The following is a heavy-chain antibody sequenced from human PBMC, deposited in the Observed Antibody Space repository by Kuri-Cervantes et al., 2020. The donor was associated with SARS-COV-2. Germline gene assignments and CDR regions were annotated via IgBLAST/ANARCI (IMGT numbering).Heavy chain of an antibody. CDR3: AREGPKGGGYYLTIFDY. CDR2: IYTSGST. D-gene: IGHD3-22*01. V-gene: IGHV4-4*07. CDR1: GGSISSYY. Sequence: ESLKISCTVPGGSISSYYWSWIRQPAGKGLEWIGRIYTSGSTNYNPSLKSRVTVSVDTSKNQFSLKLSSVTAADTAVYYCAREGPKGGGYYLTIFDYWGQGTLVTVSS. J-gene: IGHJ4*02.